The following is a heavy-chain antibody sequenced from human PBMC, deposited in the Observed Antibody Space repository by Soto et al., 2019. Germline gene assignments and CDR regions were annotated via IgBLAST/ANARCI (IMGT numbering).Heavy chain of an antibody. Sequence: QVQLVQSGAEVKKPGASVKVSCKASGYTFTSYGIIWVRQAPGQGLEWMGWISAYNGNTNYAQKLQGRVTMTTDTATSTADMELRRLRSDDTAVYYCAGDYPRGGYNHYWGQGTLVTVSS. CDR1: GYTFTSYG. D-gene: IGHD5-12*01. CDR2: ISAYNGNT. CDR3: AGDYPRGGYNHY. J-gene: IGHJ4*02. V-gene: IGHV1-18*01.